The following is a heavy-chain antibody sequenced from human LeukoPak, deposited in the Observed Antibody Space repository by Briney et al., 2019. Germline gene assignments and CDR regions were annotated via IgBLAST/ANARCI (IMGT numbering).Heavy chain of an antibody. Sequence: GGSLRLSCAASGFTFSSYSMNWVRQAPGKGLEWVSSISSSSSYIYYADSVKGQFTISRDNAKNSLYLQMNSLRAEDTAVYYCARDRLGIVVVPAATPSRGGGWGQGTLVTVSS. J-gene: IGHJ4*02. D-gene: IGHD2-2*01. V-gene: IGHV3-21*01. CDR1: GFTFSSYS. CDR2: ISSSSSYI. CDR3: ARDRLGIVVVPAATPSRGGG.